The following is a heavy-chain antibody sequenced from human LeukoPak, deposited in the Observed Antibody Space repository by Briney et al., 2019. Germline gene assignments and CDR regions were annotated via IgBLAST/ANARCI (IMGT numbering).Heavy chain of an antibody. CDR1: GYPFSDYY. V-gene: IGHV1-2*02. CDR2: INPKNGDT. D-gene: IGHD3-16*02. CDR3: ARLSVL. J-gene: IGHJ4*02. Sequence: GASVKVSCKTSGYPFSDYYIHWIRQASGQGLESMGWINPKNGDTKYGQRSQGRLTISMDTSIGTVYMELSSLRYDDTAVYYCARLSVLWGQGTLVTVSS.